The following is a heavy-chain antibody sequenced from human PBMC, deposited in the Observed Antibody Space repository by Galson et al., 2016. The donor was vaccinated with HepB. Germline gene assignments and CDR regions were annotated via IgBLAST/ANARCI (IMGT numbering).Heavy chain of an antibody. CDR1: GITFRSYT. CDR3: ARDDYFRLGY. Sequence: SLRLSCAVSGITFRSYTMNWVRQAPGKGLEWVELISYDGRTKFYADSVKGRFTISRANAKNSLYLEMNSLRDEDTAGYYCARDDYFRLGYWGQGTLVTVSS. CDR2: ISYDGRTK. V-gene: IGHV3-30*03. D-gene: IGHD3-16*01. J-gene: IGHJ4*02.